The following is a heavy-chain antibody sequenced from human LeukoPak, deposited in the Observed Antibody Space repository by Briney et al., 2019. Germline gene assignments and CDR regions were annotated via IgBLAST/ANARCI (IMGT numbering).Heavy chain of an antibody. Sequence: GGSLRLSCAASGFTFSSYSMNWVRQAPGKGLEWVSSISSSSSYIYYADSVKGRLTISRDNAKNSLYLQMNSLRAEDTAVYYCARGGLTDYGEPDYWGQGTLVTVSS. CDR2: ISSSSSYI. D-gene: IGHD4-17*01. CDR3: ARGGLTDYGEPDY. CDR1: GFTFSSYS. V-gene: IGHV3-21*04. J-gene: IGHJ4*02.